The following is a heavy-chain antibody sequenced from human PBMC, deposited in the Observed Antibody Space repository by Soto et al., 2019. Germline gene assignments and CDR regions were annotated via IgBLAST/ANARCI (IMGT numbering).Heavy chain of an antibody. J-gene: IGHJ4*02. V-gene: IGHV3-23*01. Sequence: GGSLRLSCAASGFTFSTNAMSWVRQAPGKGLEWVSAISGSAANTYYADSVKGRFTISRDNSKNTLYLEMNTLRAEDTAVYYCANGASGLLWFCAFWGQGTLVTVSS. D-gene: IGHD3-10*01. CDR3: ANGASGLLWFCAF. CDR2: ISGSAANT. CDR1: GFTFSTNA.